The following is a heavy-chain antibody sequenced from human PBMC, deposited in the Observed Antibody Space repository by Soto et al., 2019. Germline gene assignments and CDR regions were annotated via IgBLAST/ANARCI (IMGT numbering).Heavy chain of an antibody. CDR2: IYYSGST. CDR1: GGSISSSSYY. V-gene: IGHV4-39*01. Sequence: SETLSLTCTVSGGSISSSSYYWGWIRQPPGKGLEWIGSIYYSGSTYYNPSLKSRVTISVGTSKNQFSLKLSSVTAADTAVYYCASSSNPRNYYYYMDVWGKGTTVTVSS. D-gene: IGHD4-4*01. CDR3: ASSSNPRNYYYYMDV. J-gene: IGHJ6*03.